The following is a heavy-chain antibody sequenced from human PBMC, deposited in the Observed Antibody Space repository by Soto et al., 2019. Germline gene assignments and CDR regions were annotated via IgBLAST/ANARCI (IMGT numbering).Heavy chain of an antibody. CDR3: ARGGITIFGVVDY. Sequence: ASVKVSCKASGYTLTDYYMHWVRQAPGQGLEWMGWINLKSGGTNYAQKFQGRVTMTRDTSISTAYMELSRLTSDDTAVYYCARGGITIFGVVDYWGQGTLVTVSS. J-gene: IGHJ4*02. D-gene: IGHD3-3*01. CDR2: INLKSGGT. V-gene: IGHV1-2*02. CDR1: GYTLTDYY.